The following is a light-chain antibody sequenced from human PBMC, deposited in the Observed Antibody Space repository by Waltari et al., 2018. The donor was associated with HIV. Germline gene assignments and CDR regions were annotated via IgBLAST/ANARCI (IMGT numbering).Light chain of an antibody. Sequence: EIVLTQSPGTLSLSPGERATLSCRASQSVRSTYLAWYQQKPGQAPRLLISAASSRATGIPDRFSGSGSGTDFTLTISRLEPEDFAVYYCRQYGSSPITFGQGTRLEIK. CDR3: RQYGSSPIT. V-gene: IGKV3-20*01. CDR2: AAS. J-gene: IGKJ5*01. CDR1: QSVRSTY.